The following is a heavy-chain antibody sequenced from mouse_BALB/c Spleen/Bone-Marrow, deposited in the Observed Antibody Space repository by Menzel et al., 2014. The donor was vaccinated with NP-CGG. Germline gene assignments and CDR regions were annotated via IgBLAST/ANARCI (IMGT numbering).Heavy chain of an antibody. Sequence: LVKTGASVKISCKASGYSFTGYYMHWVKPSHGKSLEWIGYISCYNGATSHNQKFKGKATFTVDTPSSTAYMQFNSLTSEDSAVYYCARGDTTATHWYFDVWGAGTTVTVSS. CDR1: GYSFTGYY. V-gene: IGHV1S34*01. CDR3: ARGDTTATHWYFDV. D-gene: IGHD1-2*01. CDR2: ISCYNGAT. J-gene: IGHJ1*01.